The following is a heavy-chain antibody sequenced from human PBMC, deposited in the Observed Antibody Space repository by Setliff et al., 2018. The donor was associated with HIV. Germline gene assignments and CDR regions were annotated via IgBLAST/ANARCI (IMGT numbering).Heavy chain of an antibody. V-gene: IGHV4-59*11. CDR1: GGSISSHY. CDR3: ARSPSARLYFDY. Sequence: SETLSLTCTVSGGSISSHYWNWIRQPPGKGLEWIGYIYYSGSTFYNPSLKSRVTISVDTSKNQFSLELTSVTAADTAVYFCARSPSARLYFDYWGQGTLVTVSS. J-gene: IGHJ4*02. CDR2: IYYSGST.